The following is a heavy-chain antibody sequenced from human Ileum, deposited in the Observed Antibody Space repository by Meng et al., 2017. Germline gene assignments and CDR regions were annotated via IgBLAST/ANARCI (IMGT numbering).Heavy chain of an antibody. CDR3: VRVVDNEFDY. D-gene: IGHD2-8*01. V-gene: IGHV3-53*02. Sequence: VEWGGSGGGLIRPGGSLSFSWAALGFTVSSNYMSWVRQAPGKGLEWVSVIYSGGSTYYADSVRGRFTISRDNSRNTLYLQMNSLRADDTAVYYCVRVVDNEFDYWGQGTLVTVSS. J-gene: IGHJ4*02. CDR2: IYSGGST. CDR1: GFTVSSNY.